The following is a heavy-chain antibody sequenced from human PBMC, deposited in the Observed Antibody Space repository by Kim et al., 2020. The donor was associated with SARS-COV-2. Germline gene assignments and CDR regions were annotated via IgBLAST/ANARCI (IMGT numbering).Heavy chain of an antibody. CDR2: SYYSGST. J-gene: IGHJ4*02. V-gene: IGHV4-39*01. Sequence: SETLSLTCTVSGGSISSSSYYWGWIRQPPGKGLEWIGSSYYSGSTYYKPSLKSRVTISVDTSKNHFSLQLSSVTAADTAVYYCARRLISKDYSGYDLGIMITFGGLTQEVFFDYWGQGTLVTVSS. CDR1: GGSISSSSYY. CDR3: ARRLISKDYSGYDLGIMITFGGLTQEVFFDY. D-gene: IGHD3-16*01.